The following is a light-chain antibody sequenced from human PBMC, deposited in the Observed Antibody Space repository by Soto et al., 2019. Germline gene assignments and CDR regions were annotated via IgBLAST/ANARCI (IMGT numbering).Light chain of an antibody. J-gene: IGKJ3*01. CDR1: QGIRNF. CDR3: QKYSSVPV. CDR2: AAS. V-gene: IGKV1-27*01. Sequence: DLQMTQSPTSLSASEGDRVTITCRASQGIRNFVAWYQQKPGKAPKLLIYAASTLQSGVPSRFSGSGSGTDFTLTINSLQPEDVATYSCQKYSSVPVFGPGTKVEIK.